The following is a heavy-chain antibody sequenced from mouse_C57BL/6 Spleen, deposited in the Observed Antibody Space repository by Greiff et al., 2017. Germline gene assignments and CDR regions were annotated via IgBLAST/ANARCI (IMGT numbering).Heavy chain of an antibody. J-gene: IGHJ4*01. V-gene: IGHV2-4*01. Sequence: VQLMESGPGLVQPSPSLSITCTVSGFSLTSYGVHWVRQPPGKGLEWLGVIWSGGSTDYNAAFISRLSISKDNSKSQVFFKMNSLQADDTAIYYCAKKGKSYAMDYWGQGTSVTVSS. D-gene: IGHD1-3*01. CDR2: IWSGGST. CDR1: GFSLTSYG. CDR3: AKKGKSYAMDY.